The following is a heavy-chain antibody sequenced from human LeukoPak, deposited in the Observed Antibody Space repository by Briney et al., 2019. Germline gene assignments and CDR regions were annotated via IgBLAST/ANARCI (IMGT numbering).Heavy chain of an antibody. CDR3: ARDRRVGGWGVAFDL. CDR2: ISSSSSTI. J-gene: IGHJ3*01. Sequence: GGSLRLSCAASGFTFSSYSMNWVRQAPGRGLEWVSYISSSSSTIYYADSVRGRFTISRDNAKNSLYLQMNSLTTEDTAVYYCARDRRVGGWGVAFDLWGQGTTVTVSS. V-gene: IGHV3-48*01. CDR1: GFTFSSYS. D-gene: IGHD3-16*01.